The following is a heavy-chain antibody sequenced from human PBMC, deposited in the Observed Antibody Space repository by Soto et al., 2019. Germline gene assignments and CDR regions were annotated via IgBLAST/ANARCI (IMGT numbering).Heavy chain of an antibody. V-gene: IGHV4-59*01. CDR2: IYYSGST. CDR1: GGSISSYY. J-gene: IGHJ4*02. D-gene: IGHD2-15*01. Sequence: SETLSLTCTVSGGSISSYYWSWIRQPPGKGLEWIGYIYYSGSTNYNPSLKSRVTISVDTSKNQFSLKLSSVTAADTAVYYCARDSLYRYCSGGSCYSYFDYWGQGTLVTVSS. CDR3: ARDSLYRYCSGGSCYSYFDY.